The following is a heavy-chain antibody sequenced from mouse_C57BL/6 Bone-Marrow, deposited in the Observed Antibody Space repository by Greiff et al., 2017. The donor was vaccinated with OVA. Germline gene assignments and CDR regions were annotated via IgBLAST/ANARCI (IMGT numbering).Heavy chain of an antibody. CDR3: ARGRKHSTGYFDV. V-gene: IGHV1-18*01. J-gene: IGHJ1*03. Sequence: VQLQQSGPELVKPGASVKIPCKASGYTFTDYNMDWVKQSHGKSLEWIGDINPNNGGTIYNQKFKGKATLTVDTSSSTAYMELRSLTSEDTAVYYGARGRKHSTGYFDVWGTGTTVTVSS. D-gene: IGHD3-2*01. CDR1: GYTFTDYN. CDR2: INPNNGGT.